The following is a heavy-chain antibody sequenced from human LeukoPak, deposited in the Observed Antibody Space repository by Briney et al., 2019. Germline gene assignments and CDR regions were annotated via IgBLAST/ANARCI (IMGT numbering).Heavy chain of an antibody. D-gene: IGHD3-22*01. CDR2: IYYSGST. CDR3: ARVSDSSGFDAFDL. Sequence: SETLSLTCTVSGGSISSYYWSWIRQPPGKGLEWIGYIYYSGSTNYNPSLKSRVTISVDTSKIQFSLKLSSVTAADTAVYYCARVSDSSGFDAFDLWGQGTMVTVSS. CDR1: GGSISSYY. V-gene: IGHV4-59*01. J-gene: IGHJ3*01.